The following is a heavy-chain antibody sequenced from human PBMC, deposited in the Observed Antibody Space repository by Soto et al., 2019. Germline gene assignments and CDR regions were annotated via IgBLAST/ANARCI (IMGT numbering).Heavy chain of an antibody. CDR2: ISYDGSNK. CDR1: GFTFSSYA. Sequence: QVQLVESGGGVVQPGRSLRLSCAASGFTFSSYAMHWVRQAPGKGLEWVAVISYDGSNKYYADSVKGRFTISRDNSKNTLYLQKNSLGAEDAAVYYCAKVGRYYVYWFDSWGQGTLVTVSS. D-gene: IGHD1-26*01. J-gene: IGHJ5*01. CDR3: AKVGRYYVYWFDS. V-gene: IGHV3-30-3*01.